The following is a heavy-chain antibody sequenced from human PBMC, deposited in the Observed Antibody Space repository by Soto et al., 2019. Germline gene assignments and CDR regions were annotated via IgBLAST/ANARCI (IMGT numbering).Heavy chain of an antibody. CDR3: AKDRGGPFDY. CDR2: ISYDGSSK. Sequence: QVQLVESGGGVVQPGRSLRLSCAASGFTFSSYGMHWVRQAPGKGLEWVAVISYDGSSKYYADSVKGRFTISRDNSKNTLYLQMNSLRAEDTAVYYCAKDRGGPFDYWGQGTLVTVSS. V-gene: IGHV3-30*18. D-gene: IGHD3-10*01. J-gene: IGHJ4*02. CDR1: GFTFSSYG.